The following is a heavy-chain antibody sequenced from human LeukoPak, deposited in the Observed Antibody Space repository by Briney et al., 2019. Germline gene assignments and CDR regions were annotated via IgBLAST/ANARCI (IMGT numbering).Heavy chain of an antibody. D-gene: IGHD6-6*01. CDR1: GYTFTGYY. Sequence: GASVKVSCKASGYTFTGYYMNWVRQAPGQGLEWMGWINPNSGGTNYAQTFQGRVTMTRDTSISTAYMELSRLRSDDTAVYYCARDEEQLVGNFDYWGQGTLVTVSS. V-gene: IGHV1-2*02. J-gene: IGHJ4*02. CDR3: ARDEEQLVGNFDY. CDR2: INPNSGGT.